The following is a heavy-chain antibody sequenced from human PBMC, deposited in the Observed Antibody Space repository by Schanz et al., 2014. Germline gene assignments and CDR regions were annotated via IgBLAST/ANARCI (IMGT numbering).Heavy chain of an antibody. V-gene: IGHV1-46*01. CDR2: INPIGGST. D-gene: IGHD6-19*01. CDR1: GYTFTNFF. J-gene: IGHJ6*03. Sequence: QVHLVQSGAEVHKPGASLKISCKASGYTFTNFFLHWVRQAPGQGLEWMGIINPIGGSTTYAQKFRGAVTLTTDTSTDTAYLELTSLRSEDTAVYYCARLGTGMAVAGSVIDSYYYYMDVWGEGTTVNVSS. CDR3: ARLGTGMAVAGSVIDSYYYYMDV.